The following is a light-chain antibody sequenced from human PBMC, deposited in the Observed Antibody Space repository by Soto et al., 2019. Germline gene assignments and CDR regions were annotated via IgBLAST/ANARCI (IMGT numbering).Light chain of an antibody. V-gene: IGKV3-15*01. Sequence: EIVMTQSPATLSVSPGERATLSCRASQSVSSNLAWYQQKPGQAPRLLIYGASTRATGIPARFSGSRSGTEFTLTISSLQSEDLAVYYCQQYINWPPLTFGGGTKVEIK. CDR1: QSVSSN. CDR3: QQYINWPPLT. CDR2: GAS. J-gene: IGKJ4*01.